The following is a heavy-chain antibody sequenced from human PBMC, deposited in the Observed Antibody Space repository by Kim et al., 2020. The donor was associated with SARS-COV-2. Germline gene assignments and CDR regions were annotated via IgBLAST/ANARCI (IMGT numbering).Heavy chain of an antibody. V-gene: IGHV2-5*02. D-gene: IGHD6-13*01. CDR2: IYWDDDK. CDR1: GFSLSTSGVG. CDR3: AHRWLAKYSSSWHYNWFDP. J-gene: IGHJ5*02. Sequence: SGPTLVNPTQTLTLTCTFSGFSLSTSGVGVGWIRQPPGKALEWLTLIYWDDDKRYSPSLKSRLTITKDTSKNQVVLTMTNMDPVDTATYYCAHRWLAKYSSSWHYNWFDPWGQGTLVTVSS.